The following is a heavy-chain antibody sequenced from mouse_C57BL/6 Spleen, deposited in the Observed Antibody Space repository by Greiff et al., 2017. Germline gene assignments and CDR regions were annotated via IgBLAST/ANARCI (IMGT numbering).Heavy chain of an antibody. CDR1: GYTFTSYW. Sequence: QVQLQQSGAELVKPGASVKMSCKASGYTFTSYWITWVKQRPGQGLEWIGDIYPGSGSTNYNEKFKSKATLTVDTSASTADMQLSSLTSEDSAVYYCARCYGDYWGQGTTRTVSS. CDR3: ARCYGDY. D-gene: IGHD2-12*01. V-gene: IGHV1-55*01. CDR2: IYPGSGST. J-gene: IGHJ2*01.